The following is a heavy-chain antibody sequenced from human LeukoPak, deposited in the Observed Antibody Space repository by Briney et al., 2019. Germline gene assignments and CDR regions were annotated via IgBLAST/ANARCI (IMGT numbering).Heavy chain of an antibody. V-gene: IGHV3-74*01. J-gene: IGHJ6*02. Sequence: PGGSLRLSCEASGFTFSYYWMHWVRQAPGKGLVWVSRINSDRSSTSYADSVKDRFTISRDNAKNTLFLQMNSLRAEDPAVYYCARSPRGAYFYYGMDVLGQGTTVNGSS. CDR3: ARSPRGAYFYYGMDV. CDR1: GFTFSYYW. CDR2: INSDRSST.